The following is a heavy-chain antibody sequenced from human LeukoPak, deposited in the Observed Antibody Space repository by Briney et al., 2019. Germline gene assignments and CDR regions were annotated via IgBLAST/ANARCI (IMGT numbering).Heavy chain of an antibody. V-gene: IGHV4-4*07. CDR2: IYTSGST. D-gene: IGHD4-17*01. CDR1: GGSISSYY. J-gene: IGHJ3*02. Sequence: PSETLSLTCTVSGGSISSYYWSWIRQPAGKGLEWIGRIYTSGSTNYNPSLKSRVTMSVDTSKNQFSLNLRSVTAADTAVYYCAREPPASTVTRAFDIWGQGTMVTVSS. CDR3: AREPPASTVTRAFDI.